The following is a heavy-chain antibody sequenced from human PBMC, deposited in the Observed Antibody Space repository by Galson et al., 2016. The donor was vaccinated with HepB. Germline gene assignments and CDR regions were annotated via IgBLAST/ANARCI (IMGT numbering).Heavy chain of an antibody. V-gene: IGHV4-34*12. CDR3: ARESHRGYCRGGTCYSPGVAEY. CDR1: GGSFTGYY. D-gene: IGHD2-15*01. J-gene: IGHJ4*02. CDR2: IIHSGST. Sequence: ETLSLTCAVHGGSFTGYYWSWIRQPPGKGLEWIGGIIHSGSTNYNPSLKSRVIISVDTSKNQFSLKLSSVTAADTAVYYCARESHRGYCRGGTCYSPGVAEYWGQGTLVTVSS.